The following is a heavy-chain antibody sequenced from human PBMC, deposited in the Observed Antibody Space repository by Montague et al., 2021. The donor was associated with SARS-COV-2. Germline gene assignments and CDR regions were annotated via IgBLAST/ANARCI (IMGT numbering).Heavy chain of an antibody. CDR1: GGSLSGYY. Sequence: SETLSLTCAVYGGSLSGYYWSWIRQPPGKGLEWIGEINHSGSTNXXPSLKSRVTISLDTSKNQFSLKLSSVTAADTAVYYCARGRRRYNWRDETSYYYGMDAGGKGTTVPVSS. J-gene: IGHJ6*04. V-gene: IGHV4-34*01. D-gene: IGHD1-20*01. CDR2: INHSGST. CDR3: ARGRRRYNWRDETSYYYGMDA.